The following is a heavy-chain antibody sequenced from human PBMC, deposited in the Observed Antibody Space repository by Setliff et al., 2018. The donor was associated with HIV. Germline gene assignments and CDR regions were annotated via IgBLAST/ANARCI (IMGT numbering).Heavy chain of an antibody. Sequence: PSETLSLTCTASGGSISSTYWSWIRQPPGKGLEWIGYIYYTGTTNYNPSFKSRVTISLDTSKTQFSLKLNSVTAADTAVYYCARGQPQGGGTYWSAFDIWGQGTMVTVSS. CDR2: IYYTGTT. V-gene: IGHV4-59*01. CDR3: ARGQPQGGGTYWSAFDI. CDR1: GGSISSTY. D-gene: IGHD1-26*01. J-gene: IGHJ3*02.